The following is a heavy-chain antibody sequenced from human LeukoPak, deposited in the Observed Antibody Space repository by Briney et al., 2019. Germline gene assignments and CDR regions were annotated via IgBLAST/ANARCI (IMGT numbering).Heavy chain of an antibody. CDR3: ARDLEGGSYHFDY. V-gene: IGHV3-21*01. CDR1: GFTFSSYS. CDR2: ISSSSGYI. Sequence: GGSLRLSCAASGFTFSSYSMNWVRQAPGKGLEWVSSISSSSGYIYYADSVKGRFTISRDNAKNSLYLQMNSLRAEDTAVYYCARDLEGGSYHFDYWGQGTLVTVSS. J-gene: IGHJ4*02. D-gene: IGHD1-26*01.